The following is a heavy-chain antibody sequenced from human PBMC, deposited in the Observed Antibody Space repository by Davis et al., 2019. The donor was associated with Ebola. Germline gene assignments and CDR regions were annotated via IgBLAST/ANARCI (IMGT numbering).Heavy chain of an antibody. Sequence: SETLSLTCTVSGGSISNYYWSWIRQSPGKGLEWIGYIYYSGDTNYNPSLKSRVTISVDTSKNQFSLKLSSVTAADTAVYYCARGPRDYYDSSGLDYWGQGTLVTVSS. CDR3: ARGPRDYYDSSGLDY. V-gene: IGHV4-59*01. CDR2: IYYSGDT. CDR1: GGSISNYY. D-gene: IGHD3-22*01. J-gene: IGHJ4*02.